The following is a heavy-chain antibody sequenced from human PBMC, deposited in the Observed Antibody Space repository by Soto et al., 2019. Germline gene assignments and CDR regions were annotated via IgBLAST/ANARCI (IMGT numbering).Heavy chain of an antibody. J-gene: IGHJ6*02. CDR3: ATGRITIFGVYYYGMDV. D-gene: IGHD3-3*01. Sequence: ASLKVSCKVSGCTLTELSMHWVRQAPGKGLEWMGGFDPEDGETIYAQKFQGRVTMTEDTSTDTAYMELSSLRSEDTAVYYCATGRITIFGVYYYGMDVWGQGTTVTVSS. CDR2: FDPEDGET. CDR1: GCTLTELS. V-gene: IGHV1-24*01.